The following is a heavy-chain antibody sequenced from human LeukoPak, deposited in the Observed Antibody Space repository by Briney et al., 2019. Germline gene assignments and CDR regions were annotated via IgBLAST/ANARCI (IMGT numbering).Heavy chain of an antibody. CDR1: GFTFSSYW. Sequence: PGGSLRLSCAASGFTFSSYWMSWVRQAPGKGLEWVANIKQDGSEKYYVDSVKGRFTISRDNAKNSLYLQMNSLRAVDTAEYYCASQTYYDFWSGYYYYYMDVWGKGTTVTVSS. CDR3: ASQTYYDFWSGYYYYYMDV. D-gene: IGHD3-3*01. V-gene: IGHV3-7*01. J-gene: IGHJ6*03. CDR2: IKQDGSEK.